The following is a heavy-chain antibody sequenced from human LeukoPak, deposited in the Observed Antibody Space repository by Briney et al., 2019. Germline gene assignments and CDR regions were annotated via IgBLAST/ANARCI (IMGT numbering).Heavy chain of an antibody. Sequence: SVKVSCKASGGTFSSYAISWVRQAPGQGLEWMGRIIPILGIANYAQKFQGRVTITADESTSTAYMELSSLRSEDTAVYYCAGGNTELPPYYYYGMDVWGQGTTVTVSS. V-gene: IGHV1-69*04. CDR2: IIPILGIA. CDR3: AGGNTELPPYYYYGMDV. D-gene: IGHD1-26*01. J-gene: IGHJ6*02. CDR1: GGTFSSYA.